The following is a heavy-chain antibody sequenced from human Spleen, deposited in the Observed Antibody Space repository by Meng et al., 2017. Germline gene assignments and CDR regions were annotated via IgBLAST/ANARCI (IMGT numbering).Heavy chain of an antibody. V-gene: IGHV3-7*01. Sequence: GESLKISCAASGFTFNSYWMTWVRQAPGKGLEWVANIKEDGSKTYYVDSVKGRFTISRDNAKNSLYLQMNSLRAEDTAVYYCAREGGICSGNRCYAVFYGMDVWGQGNTVTVSS. CDR3: AREGGICSGNRCYAVFYGMDV. CDR1: GFTFNSYW. CDR2: IKEDGSKT. D-gene: IGHD3-3*01. J-gene: IGHJ6*02.